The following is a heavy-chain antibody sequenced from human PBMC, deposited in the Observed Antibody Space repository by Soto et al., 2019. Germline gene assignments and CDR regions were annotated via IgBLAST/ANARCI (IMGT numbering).Heavy chain of an antibody. V-gene: IGHV1-18*04. Sequence: QVQLVQSGAEVKKTGASVQVSCKTSGYTFTRDGISWVRQAPGQGLEWMAWINPYNGKKQFAEKFQGRITLTTDTLTNTVYLEMTSLTSDDTAVYYCARDRRGTRSTYFVSQYFDSWGQGTLVTVSS. CDR3: ARDRRGTRSTYFVSQYFDS. CDR2: INPYNGKK. CDR1: GYTFTRDG. J-gene: IGHJ4*02. D-gene: IGHD2-2*01.